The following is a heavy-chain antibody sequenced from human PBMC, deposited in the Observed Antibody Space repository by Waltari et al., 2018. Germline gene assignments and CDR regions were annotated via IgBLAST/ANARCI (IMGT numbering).Heavy chain of an antibody. CDR3: AAYSGSWY. J-gene: IGHJ4*02. CDR1: GFIFSNYW. Sequence: EVQLVESGGGLVQPGGSLRRYCAASGFIFSNYWMHWLRQAPGKGPVWVSQIKTDGSTTRYTDSVEGRFTISRDNARNMLYLQMNSLRAEDTALYYCAAYSGSWYWGQGTLVTVSS. V-gene: IGHV3-74*01. D-gene: IGHD6-13*01. CDR2: IKTDGSTT.